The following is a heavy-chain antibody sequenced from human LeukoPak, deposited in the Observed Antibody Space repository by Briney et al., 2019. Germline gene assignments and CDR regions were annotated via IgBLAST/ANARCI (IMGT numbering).Heavy chain of an antibody. Sequence: SETLSLTCAVYGGSFSGYYWSWIRQPPGKGLEWIGEINHSGSTNYNPSLKSRVTISVDTSKNQFSLKLSSVTAADTAVYYCARGYSYGYWGYYFDYWGQGTLVTVSS. V-gene: IGHV4-34*01. CDR3: ARGYSYGYWGYYFDY. CDR1: GGSFSGYY. CDR2: INHSGST. J-gene: IGHJ4*02. D-gene: IGHD5-18*01.